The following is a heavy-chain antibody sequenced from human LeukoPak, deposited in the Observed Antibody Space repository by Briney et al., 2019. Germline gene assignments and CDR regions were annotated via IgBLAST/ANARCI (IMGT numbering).Heavy chain of an antibody. CDR3: AKDMGSSGYSPYYMDV. CDR2: ISWNSGSI. CDR1: GFTFDDYA. D-gene: IGHD3-22*01. Sequence: GGSLRLSCAASGFTFDDYAMHWVRQAPGKGLEWVSGISWNSGSIGYADSVKGRFTISGDNAKNSLYLQMNSLRAEDTALYYCAKDMGSSGYSPYYMDVWGKGTTVTVSS. V-gene: IGHV3-9*01. J-gene: IGHJ6*03.